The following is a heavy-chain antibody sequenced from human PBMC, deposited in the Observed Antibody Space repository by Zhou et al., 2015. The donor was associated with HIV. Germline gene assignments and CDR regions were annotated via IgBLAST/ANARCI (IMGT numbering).Heavy chain of an antibody. D-gene: IGHD6-19*01. V-gene: IGHV1-69*01. CDR1: GGTFSSYA. CDR3: AREVTKGIAVAVRSAAFDI. J-gene: IGHJ3*02. CDR2: IIPIFGTA. Sequence: QVQLVQSGAEVKKPGSSVKVSCKASGGTFSSYAISWVRQAPGQGLEWMGGIIPIFGTANYAQKFQGRVTITADESTSTAYMELSSLRSEDTAVYYCAREVTKGIAVAVRSAAFDIWGQGTMVTVSS.